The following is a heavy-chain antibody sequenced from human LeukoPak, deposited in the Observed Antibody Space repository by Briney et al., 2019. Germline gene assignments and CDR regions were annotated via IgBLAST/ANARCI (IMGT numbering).Heavy chain of an antibody. Sequence: GGSLRLFCAASGFTFSSYSMIWVRQAPGKGLEWVSSISSSSSYIYYADSVKGRFTISRDNAKNSLYLQMNSLRAEDTAVYYCARDANYGSGSYYMSLDYWGQGTLVTVSS. D-gene: IGHD3-10*01. V-gene: IGHV3-21*01. J-gene: IGHJ4*02. CDR3: ARDANYGSGSYYMSLDY. CDR1: GFTFSSYS. CDR2: ISSSSSYI.